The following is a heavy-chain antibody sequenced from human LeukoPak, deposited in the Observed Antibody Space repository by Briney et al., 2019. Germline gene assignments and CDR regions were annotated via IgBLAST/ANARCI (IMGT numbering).Heavy chain of an antibody. J-gene: IGHJ4*02. Sequence: SSETLSLTCTVSGGSISSSSYYWGWIRQPPGKGLEWIGYIYYSGSTYYNPSLKSRVTISVDTSKNQFSLKLSSVTAADTAVYYCARTTYYYDSSGYFTFDYWGQGTLVTASS. V-gene: IGHV4-30-4*08. CDR2: IYYSGST. CDR3: ARTTYYYDSSGYFTFDY. D-gene: IGHD3-22*01. CDR1: GGSISSSSYY.